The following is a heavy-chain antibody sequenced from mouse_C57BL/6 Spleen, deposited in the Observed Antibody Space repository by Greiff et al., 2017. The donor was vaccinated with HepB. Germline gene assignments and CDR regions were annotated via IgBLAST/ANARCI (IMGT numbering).Heavy chain of an antibody. D-gene: IGHD2-10*02. CDR1: GFNIKDYY. V-gene: IGHV14-2*01. J-gene: IGHJ2*01. CDR3: ARKEYHFDY. CDR2: IDPEDGET. Sequence: EVQLQQSGAELVKPGASVKLSCTASGFNIKDYYMHWVKQRTEQGLEWIGRIDPEDGETKYAPKFQAKATITADTSSNTAYLQLSSLTSEDTAVYYCARKEYHFDYWGQGTTLTVSS.